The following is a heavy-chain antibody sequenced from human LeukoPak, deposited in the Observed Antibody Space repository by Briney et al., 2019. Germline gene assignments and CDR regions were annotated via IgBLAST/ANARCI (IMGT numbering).Heavy chain of an antibody. J-gene: IGHJ3*02. D-gene: IGHD3-22*01. CDR1: GFTFSSYS. CDR3: ARISDRYYYDSSGYRSSGAFDI. Sequence: GGSLRLSCAASGFTFSSYSMNWVRQAPGKGLEWVSSISSSSSYIYYADSVKGRFTISRDNAKNSLYLQMNSLRAEDTAVYYCARISDRYYYDSSGYRSSGAFDIWGQGTMVTVSS. V-gene: IGHV3-21*01. CDR2: ISSSSSYI.